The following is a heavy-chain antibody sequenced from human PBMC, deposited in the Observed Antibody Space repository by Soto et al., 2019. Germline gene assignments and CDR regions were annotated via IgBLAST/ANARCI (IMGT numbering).Heavy chain of an antibody. CDR3: ARYKGDNEYSSHHDAFDI. J-gene: IGHJ3*02. CDR2: INPNSGGT. D-gene: IGHD6-6*01. V-gene: IGHV1-2*04. CDR1: GYTFTGYY. Sequence: ASVKVSCKASGYTFTGYYMHWVRQAPGQGLEWMGWINPNSGGTNYAQKFQGWVTMTRDTSISTAYMELSRLRSDDTAVYYCARYKGDNEYSSHHDAFDIWGQGTMVTVSS.